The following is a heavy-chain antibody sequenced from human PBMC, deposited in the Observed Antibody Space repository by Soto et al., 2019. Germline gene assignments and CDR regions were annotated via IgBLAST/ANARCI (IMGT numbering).Heavy chain of an antibody. CDR3: ARARWYDAFDV. J-gene: IGHJ3*01. CDR1: GFFISSGNY. V-gene: IGHV4-38-2*01. CDR2: IFHGGNT. Sequence: SSETLSLTCAVSGFFISSGNYWGWIRKPPGKGLEWIGSIFHGGNTYYNPSLKSRVTISVDMSKNQFSLKLNSVTAADTAVYYCARARWYDAFDVWGQGTAVTV. D-gene: IGHD2-15*01.